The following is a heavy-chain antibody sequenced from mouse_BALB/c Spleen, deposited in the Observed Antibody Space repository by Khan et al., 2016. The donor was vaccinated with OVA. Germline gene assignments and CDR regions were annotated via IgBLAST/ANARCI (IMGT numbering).Heavy chain of an antibody. V-gene: IGHV1S29*02. Sequence: VQLQQSGPELVKPGASVKISCKASGYTFTDYNMDWVKQSHGESLEWIGYIYPNSGGTGYNQKFKTKAILTVDISSRTAYMELRSLTSEDSAVYYCARSGYGSCAFWGQGTLVTVSA. J-gene: IGHJ3*01. CDR1: GYTFTDYN. CDR2: IYPNSGGT. D-gene: IGHD1-2*01. CDR3: ARSGYGSCAF.